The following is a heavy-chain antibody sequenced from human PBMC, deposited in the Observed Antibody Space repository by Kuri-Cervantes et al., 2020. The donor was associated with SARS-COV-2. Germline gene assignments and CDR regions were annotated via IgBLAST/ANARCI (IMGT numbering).Heavy chain of an antibody. V-gene: IGHV4-39*07. Sequence: SETLSLTCPVPGGSISSSSYYWGWIRQPPGKGLEWIGSINYSGSTYYNPSLQSRVTISVDTSKNQFSLKLSSVIAADTAVYHCSRAPVWFDPWGQRTLVTVSS. CDR2: INYSGST. CDR1: GGSISSSSYY. CDR3: SRAPVWFDP. J-gene: IGHJ5*02.